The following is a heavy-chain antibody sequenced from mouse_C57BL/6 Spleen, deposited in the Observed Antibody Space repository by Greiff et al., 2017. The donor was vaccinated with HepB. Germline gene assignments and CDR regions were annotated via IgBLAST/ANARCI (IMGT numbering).Heavy chain of an antibody. D-gene: IGHD1-1*02. Sequence: EVKLQESGPELVKPGASVKIPCKASGYTFTDYNMDWVKQSHGKSLEWIGDINPNNGGTNYNQKFKGKATLTVDKSSSTAYMELRSLTSEDTAVYYCARNSIYGLYAMDYWGQGTSVTVSS. V-gene: IGHV1-18*01. CDR3: ARNSIYGLYAMDY. CDR1: GYTFTDYN. J-gene: IGHJ4*01. CDR2: INPNNGGT.